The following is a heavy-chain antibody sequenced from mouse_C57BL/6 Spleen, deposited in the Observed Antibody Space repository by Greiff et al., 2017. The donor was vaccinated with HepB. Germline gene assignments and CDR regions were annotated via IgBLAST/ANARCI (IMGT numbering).Heavy chain of an antibody. D-gene: IGHD2-2*01. V-gene: IGHV3-6*01. CDR1: GYSITSGYY. J-gene: IGHJ4*01. CDR2: ISYDGSN. CDR3: ARGAYGYDEEAMDY. Sequence: EVQLVESGPGLVKPSQSLSLTCSVTGYSITSGYYWNWIRQFPGNKLEWMGYISYDGSNNYNPSLKNRISITRDTSKNQFFLKLNSVTTEDTATYYCARGAYGYDEEAMDYWGQGTSVTVSS.